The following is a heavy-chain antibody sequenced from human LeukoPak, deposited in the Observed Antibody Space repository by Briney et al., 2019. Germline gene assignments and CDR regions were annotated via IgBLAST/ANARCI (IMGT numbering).Heavy chain of an antibody. CDR1: GFTFSSYA. CDR2: IRSKAYGGTT. D-gene: IGHD4-11*01. J-gene: IGHJ6*03. Sequence: GGSLRLSCAASGFTFSSYAMSWVRQAPGKGLEWVGFIRSKAYGGTTEYAASVKGRFTISRDDSKSIAYLQMNSLKTEDTAVYYCTRGYSNYYNVYYYYMDVWGKGTTVTVSS. V-gene: IGHV3-49*04. CDR3: TRGYSNYYNVYYYYMDV.